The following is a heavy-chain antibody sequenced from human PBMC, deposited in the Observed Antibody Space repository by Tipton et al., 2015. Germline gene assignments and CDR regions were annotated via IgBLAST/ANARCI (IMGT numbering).Heavy chain of an antibody. D-gene: IGHD5-24*01. CDR1: GGSISSYY. Sequence: TLSLTCTVSGGSISSYYWSWIRQSPGKGLEWIGYIDYSGSTRYNPSLKSRLTMSVDTSKKQLSLMLSSVTAADTAVYYCARAGMAHFDYWGQGTLVTVSS. CDR2: IDYSGST. V-gene: IGHV4-59*01. J-gene: IGHJ4*02. CDR3: ARAGMAHFDY.